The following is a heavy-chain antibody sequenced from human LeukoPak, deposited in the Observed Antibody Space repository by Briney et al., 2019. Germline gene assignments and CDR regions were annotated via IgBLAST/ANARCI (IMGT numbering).Heavy chain of an antibody. D-gene: IGHD3-10*01. V-gene: IGHV4-59*01. CDR1: GGSISSFY. Sequence: PSETLSLTCSVSGGSISSFYWSWIRQPPGQGLEWIGYIFHTGRASYNPSLRSRVTMSVDTSKNQFSLRLTSVSAADTAVYYCARYGSGNTEFDYWGQGTLVTVSS. J-gene: IGHJ4*02. CDR2: IFHTGRA. CDR3: ARYGSGNTEFDY.